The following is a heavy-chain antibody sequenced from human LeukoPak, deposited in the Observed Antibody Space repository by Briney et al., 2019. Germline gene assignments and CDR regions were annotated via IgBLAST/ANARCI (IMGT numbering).Heavy chain of an antibody. Sequence: QPGGSLRLSCVASAFTFSTYAMSWVRQAPGKGLEWVSSISGSGGSTYYADSVKGRFTISRDNSKNTLYLQMNSLRAEDTAVYYCAKVRTAAGTTYYFDNWGQGTLVTVSS. CDR3: AKVRTAAGTTYYFDN. CDR1: AFTFSTYA. J-gene: IGHJ4*02. D-gene: IGHD1-1*01. V-gene: IGHV3-23*01. CDR2: ISGSGGST.